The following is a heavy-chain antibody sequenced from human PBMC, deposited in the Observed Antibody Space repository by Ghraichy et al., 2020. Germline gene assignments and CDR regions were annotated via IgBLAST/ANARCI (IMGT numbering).Heavy chain of an antibody. D-gene: IGHD1-14*01. CDR3: ATGRFYNHRIYYYGMDV. CDR2: FDPEDGEK. V-gene: IGHV1-24*01. Sequence: ASVKVSCKVSGYTLTELSMHWVRQAPGTGLEWMGGFDPEDGEKIYAQKYQGRVTMTEDTSTDTAYMELSSLRSEDTAVYYCATGRFYNHRIYYYGMDVWGQGSTVTVSS. CDR1: GYTLTELS. J-gene: IGHJ6*02.